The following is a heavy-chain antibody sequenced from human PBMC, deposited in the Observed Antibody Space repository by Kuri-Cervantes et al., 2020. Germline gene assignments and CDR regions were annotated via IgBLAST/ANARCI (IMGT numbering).Heavy chain of an antibody. J-gene: IGHJ4*02. Sequence: GESLKISCKGSGYSFTSYWIGWVRQMPGKGLEWMGIIYPGGSETRYSPSFQGQATISADKSISTAYLQWSSLKASDTAMYYCARRYYCGGDCYSGYYFDYWGQGTLVTVSS. CDR1: GYSFTSYW. CDR2: IYPGGSET. CDR3: ARRYYCGGDCYSGYYFDY. D-gene: IGHD2-21*02. V-gene: IGHV5-51*01.